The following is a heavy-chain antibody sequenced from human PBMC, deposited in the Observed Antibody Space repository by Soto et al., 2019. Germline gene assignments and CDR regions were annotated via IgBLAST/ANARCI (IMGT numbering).Heavy chain of an antibody. CDR2: IYHNGST. V-gene: IGHV4-30-2*01. CDR1: GGSISSGGYS. Sequence: QLQLQESGSGLVKPSQTLSLTCAVSGGSISSGGYSWSWIRQPPGKGLEWIGYIYHNGSTYYNPSLKSRVTISVDRSKNQFSLKLSSVTAADTAVYYCASVAARDDNWFDPWGQGTLVTVSS. CDR3: ASVAARDDNWFDP. J-gene: IGHJ5*02. D-gene: IGHD6-6*01.